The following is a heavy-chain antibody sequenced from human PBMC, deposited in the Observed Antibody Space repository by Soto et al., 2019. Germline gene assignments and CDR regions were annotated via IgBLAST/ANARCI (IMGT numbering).Heavy chain of an antibody. CDR2: ISYDGSNK. CDR1: GFTFSSYG. J-gene: IGHJ4*02. CDR3: AKGRYFVAGLDYFDY. D-gene: IGHD6-19*01. V-gene: IGHV3-30*18. Sequence: GGSLRLSCAASGFTFSSYGMHWVRQAPGKGLEWVAVISYDGSNKYYADSVKGRFTISRDNSKNTLYLQMNSLRAEDTAVYYCAKGRYFVAGLDYFDYWGQGTLVTVSS.